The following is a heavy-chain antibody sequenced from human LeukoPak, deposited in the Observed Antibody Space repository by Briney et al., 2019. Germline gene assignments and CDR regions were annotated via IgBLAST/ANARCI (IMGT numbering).Heavy chain of an antibody. J-gene: IGHJ6*03. V-gene: IGHV4-34*01. Sequence: AESLSLTCAVYGGSFSGYYWSWVRQPPGKGLEWIGEINHSGSTNYNPSLKSRVTISVDTSKNQFSLKLSSGTAADTPVYYCAKFSTLLSMDVWGKGTTVTVSS. CDR3: AKFSTLLSMDV. CDR1: GGSFSGYY. CDR2: INHSGST.